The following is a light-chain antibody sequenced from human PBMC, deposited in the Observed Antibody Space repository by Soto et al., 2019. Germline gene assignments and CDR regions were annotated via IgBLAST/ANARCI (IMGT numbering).Light chain of an antibody. CDR3: QQRSSWPFT. J-gene: IGKJ3*01. V-gene: IGKV3-11*01. Sequence: EVVLTQSPATLSLSPGKRATLSCRASESVSSYLAWYQQKPGQAPRLLIYSASNRATGIPARFSGSGSGTDFSLTISSLEPEDFAVYYCQQRSSWPFTFGPGTKVDIK. CDR1: ESVSSY. CDR2: SAS.